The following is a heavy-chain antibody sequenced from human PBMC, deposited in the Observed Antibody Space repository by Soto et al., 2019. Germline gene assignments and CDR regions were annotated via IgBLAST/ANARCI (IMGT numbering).Heavy chain of an antibody. CDR1: GYTFTGYY. CDR2: INPNSGVT. Sequence: ASVKVSCKASGYTFTGYYMPWVRQAPGQGLEWMGWINPNSGVTDYAQKFQGRVTMTRDTSISTAYMELSSLRSDDTAVYYCARTGYCSDTRCYYGQDYYYYFGLDVWGQGTTVTVSS. CDR3: ARTGYCSDTRCYYGQDYYYYFGLDV. D-gene: IGHD2-2*01. V-gene: IGHV1-2*02. J-gene: IGHJ6*02.